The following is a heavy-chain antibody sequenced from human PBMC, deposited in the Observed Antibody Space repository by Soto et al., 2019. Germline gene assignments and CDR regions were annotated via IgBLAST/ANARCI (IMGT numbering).Heavy chain of an antibody. CDR3: ARANWYSEY. D-gene: IGHD7-27*01. Sequence: QVHLQESGPGLVKPSETLSLTCTVSGGSINNHYWGWIRQAPGKGLEWIGYIYYTGSTNYNPSLISRVTMSVDTSNNQCSLNPPSLTAADTAIYYCARANWYSEYWGQGTLVTVSS. J-gene: IGHJ4*02. CDR2: IYYTGST. V-gene: IGHV4-59*11. CDR1: GGSINNHY.